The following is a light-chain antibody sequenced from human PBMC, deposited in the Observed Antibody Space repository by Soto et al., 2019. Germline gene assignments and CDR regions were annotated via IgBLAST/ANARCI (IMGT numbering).Light chain of an antibody. V-gene: IGLV2-11*01. CDR1: SSDVGDYDL. CDR2: DVS. Sequence: QSALTQPRSVSGSPGQSVTISCTGTSSDVGDYDLVSWYQHHPGNAPKLLIYDVSKRPSGVPDRFSGSKSGNTASLTISGLQAEDEADYYCCSYAGRYTWVFGGGTQLTVL. J-gene: IGLJ3*02. CDR3: CSYAGRYTWV.